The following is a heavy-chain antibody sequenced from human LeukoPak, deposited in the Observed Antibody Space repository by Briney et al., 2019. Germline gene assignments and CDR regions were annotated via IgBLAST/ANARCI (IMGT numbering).Heavy chain of an antibody. V-gene: IGHV4-34*01. CDR3: ARYPIAAAGTCFDY. CDR1: GGSINTYY. Sequence: SETLSLTCTVSGGSINTYYWSWIRQPPGKGLEWIGEINHSGSTNYNPSLKSRVTISVDTSKNQFSLKLSSVTAADTAVYYCARYPIAAAGTCFDYWGQGTLVTVSS. CDR2: INHSGST. D-gene: IGHD6-13*01. J-gene: IGHJ4*02.